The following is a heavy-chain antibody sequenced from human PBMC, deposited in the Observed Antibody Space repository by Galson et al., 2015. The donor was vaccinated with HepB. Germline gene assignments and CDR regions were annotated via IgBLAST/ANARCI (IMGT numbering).Heavy chain of an antibody. CDR3: ARDRHVDIVATADDAFDI. V-gene: IGHV1-18*01. J-gene: IGHJ3*02. D-gene: IGHD5-12*01. CDR1: GYTFTSYG. Sequence: SVKVSCKASGYTFTSYGISWVRQAPGQGLEWMGWISAYNGNTNYAQKLQGRVTMTTDTSTSTAYVELRSLRSDDTAVYYCARDRHVDIVATADDAFDIWGQGTMVTVSS. CDR2: ISAYNGNT.